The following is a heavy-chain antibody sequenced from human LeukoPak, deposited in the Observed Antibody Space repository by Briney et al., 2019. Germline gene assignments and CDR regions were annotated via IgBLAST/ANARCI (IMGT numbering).Heavy chain of an antibody. CDR1: GYSISSGYY. J-gene: IGHJ4*02. Sequence: SETLSLTCSVSGYSISSGYYWGWIRQPPGKGLEWVGSISHSGITFFNPSLKSRVTMSVDASTNQFSLRLNSVTAADTAVYYCVRDPLEDSSDDSLGYWGQGTLVTVSS. CDR3: VRDPLEDSSDDSLGY. V-gene: IGHV4-38-2*02. D-gene: IGHD3-22*01. CDR2: ISHSGIT.